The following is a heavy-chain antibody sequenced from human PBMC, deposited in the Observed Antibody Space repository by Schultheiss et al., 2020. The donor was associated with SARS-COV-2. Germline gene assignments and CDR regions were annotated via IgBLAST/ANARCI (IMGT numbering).Heavy chain of an antibody. V-gene: IGHV4-39*01. CDR2: IYSGGNT. Sequence: SQTLSLTCTVSGGSIINSSDYWDWIRQPPGKGLEWLGSIYSGGNTYYNWSLRSRLTISVDTSKNQVSLTVNSVTAADTAVYYCARLYYYGSGSYLRSYWGQGTLVTVSS. D-gene: IGHD3-10*01. CDR1: GGSIINSSDY. J-gene: IGHJ4*02. CDR3: ARLYYYGSGSYLRSY.